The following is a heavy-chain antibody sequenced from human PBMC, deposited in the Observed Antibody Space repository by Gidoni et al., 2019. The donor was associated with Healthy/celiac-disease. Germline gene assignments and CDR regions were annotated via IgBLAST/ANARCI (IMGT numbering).Heavy chain of an antibody. CDR3: ASYPYYYDSSGPEGY. J-gene: IGHJ4*02. CDR1: GGSISSSSYY. V-gene: IGHV4-39*01. D-gene: IGHD3-22*01. Sequence: QLQLQESGPGLVKPSETLSLTCTVSGGSISSSSYYWGWIRQPPGKGLEWIGSIYYSGSTYYNPSLKSRVTISVDTSKNQFSLKLSSVTAADTAVYYCASYPYYYDSSGPEGYWGQGTLVTVSS. CDR2: IYYSGST.